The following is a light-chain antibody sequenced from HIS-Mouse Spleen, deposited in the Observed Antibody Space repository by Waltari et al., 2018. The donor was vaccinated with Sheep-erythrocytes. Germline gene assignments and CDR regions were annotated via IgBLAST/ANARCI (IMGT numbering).Light chain of an antibody. J-gene: IGLJ3*02. Sequence: QSALTQPASVSGSPGQSITISCTGTSRDVGGYNYASWYQQHPGKAPKLMIYDVSNRPSGVSNRFSGSKSGNTASLTISGLQAEDEADYYCSSYTSSSTWVFGGGTKLTVL. CDR2: DVS. V-gene: IGLV2-14*03. CDR1: SRDVGGYNY. CDR3: SSYTSSSTWV.